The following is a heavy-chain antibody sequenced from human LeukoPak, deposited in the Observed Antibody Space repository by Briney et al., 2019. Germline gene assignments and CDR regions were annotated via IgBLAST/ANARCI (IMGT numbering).Heavy chain of an antibody. Sequence: PGGSLRLSCAASGFTFSTYSMNWVRQAPGKGLEWVSSISSGSGYINYADSVKGRFTISRDNAKNSLYLQMDSLRAEDAALYFCARLHYGDYGYYDYWGQGTLVTVSS. D-gene: IGHD4-17*01. CDR2: ISSGSGYI. CDR1: GFTFSTYS. J-gene: IGHJ4*02. V-gene: IGHV3-21*01. CDR3: ARLHYGDYGYYDY.